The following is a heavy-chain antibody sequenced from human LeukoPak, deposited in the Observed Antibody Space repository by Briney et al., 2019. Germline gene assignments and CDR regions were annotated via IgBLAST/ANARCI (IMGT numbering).Heavy chain of an antibody. J-gene: IGHJ4*02. D-gene: IGHD6-13*01. Sequence: TGGSLRLSCAASGFTFSNSAMAWVRQSPGKGLEWVSAISGSGISTYYVDSVKGRFTISRDNSRNTLDLQMNSLRAEDTAVYFCAKSKQYSSSFLGYWGQGTLVTVSS. CDR2: ISGSGIST. CDR3: AKSKQYSSSFLGY. CDR1: GFTFSNSA. V-gene: IGHV3-23*01.